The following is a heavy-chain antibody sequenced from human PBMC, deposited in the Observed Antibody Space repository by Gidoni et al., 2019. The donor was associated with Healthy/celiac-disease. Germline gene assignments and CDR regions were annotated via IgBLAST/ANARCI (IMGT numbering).Heavy chain of an antibody. D-gene: IGHD1-26*01. V-gene: IGHV4-31*03. CDR2: IYYSGST. CDR3: AREIRLIGNWYFDL. J-gene: IGHJ2*01. Sequence: QVQLQESGPGLVKPSQTLSLTCTVSGGSISRGGYYWSWIRQHPGKGLEWIGYIYYSGSTYYNPSLKSRVTISVDTSKNQFSLKLSSVTAADTAVYYCAREIRLIGNWYFDLWGRGTLVTVSS. CDR1: GGSISRGGYY.